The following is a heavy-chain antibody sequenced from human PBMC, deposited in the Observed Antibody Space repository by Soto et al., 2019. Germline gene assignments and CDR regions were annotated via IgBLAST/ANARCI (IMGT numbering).Heavy chain of an antibody. J-gene: IGHJ6*02. V-gene: IGHV3-74*01. CDR2: INSDGSST. D-gene: IGHD2-2*01. Sequence: PWGSLRLSCAASGFTFSSYWMRLCRQAPCKWRVWVSRINSDGSSTSYADSVKGRFTISRDNAKNTLYLQMNSLRAEDTAVYYCARDDIVVVPAAMGYYYYGMDVWGQGTTVTVSS. CDR3: ARDDIVVVPAAMGYYYYGMDV. CDR1: GFTFSSYW.